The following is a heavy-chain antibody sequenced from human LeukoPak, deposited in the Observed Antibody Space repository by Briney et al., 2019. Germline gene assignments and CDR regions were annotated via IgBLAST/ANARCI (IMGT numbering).Heavy chain of an antibody. CDR2: INPSGGST. V-gene: IGHV1-46*01. J-gene: IGHJ5*02. CDR1: GYTFTSYY. D-gene: IGHD3-10*01. CDR3: ARRRRGSGSWRTLGSNWFDP. Sequence: ASVKVSCKASGYTFTSYYMHWVRQAPGQGLEWMGIINPSGGSTSYAQKFQGRVTMTRDMSTSTVYMELSSLRSEDTAVYYCARRRRGSGSWRTLGSNWFDPWGQGTLVTVSS.